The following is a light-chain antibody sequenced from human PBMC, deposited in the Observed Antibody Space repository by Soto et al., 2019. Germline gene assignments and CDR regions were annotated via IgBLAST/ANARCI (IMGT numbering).Light chain of an antibody. Sequence: DIQMTQSPSTLSASVGDSVTITCRASQIINIWLAWYQQKPGKAPKLLIYKASSLESEVPSRFSGSGSGTEFTLTISSLQPDDFATYYCQQYNDYPYTFGQGTKLEIK. V-gene: IGKV1-5*03. CDR3: QQYNDYPYT. J-gene: IGKJ2*01. CDR1: QIINIW. CDR2: KAS.